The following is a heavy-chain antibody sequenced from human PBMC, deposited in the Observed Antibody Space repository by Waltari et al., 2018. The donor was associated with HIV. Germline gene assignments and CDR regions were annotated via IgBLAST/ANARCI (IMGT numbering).Heavy chain of an antibody. V-gene: IGHV1-2*02. Sequence: QVQLVQSGAEVKKPGASVKVSCKASGYTFTGYHMPWVRKAPGQGLEWTGWINPNSGGTNYAQKFQGRVTMTRDTSISTAYMELSRLRSDDTAVYYCARAQYYYDSSGYYYGDYGMDVWGQGTTVTVSS. D-gene: IGHD3-22*01. CDR3: ARAQYYYDSSGYYYGDYGMDV. J-gene: IGHJ6*02. CDR1: GYTFTGYH. CDR2: INPNSGGT.